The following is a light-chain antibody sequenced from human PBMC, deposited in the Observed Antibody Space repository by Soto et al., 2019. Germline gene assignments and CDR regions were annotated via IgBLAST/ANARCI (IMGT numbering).Light chain of an antibody. CDR3: QQSYSTPFT. J-gene: IGKJ3*01. V-gene: IGKV1-39*01. CDR1: QSISTY. CDR2: AAS. Sequence: DIQMTQSPSSLSASVGDRVTITCRASQSISTYLNWYQQKPGKAPNLLIYAASTLERGVPSRFSGSGSGTDFTLTISSLQPEDFAAYYCQQSYSTPFTFGPGTKVDIE.